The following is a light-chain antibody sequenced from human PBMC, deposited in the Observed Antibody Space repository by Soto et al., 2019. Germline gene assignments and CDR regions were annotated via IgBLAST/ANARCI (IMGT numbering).Light chain of an antibody. J-gene: IGKJ1*01. Sequence: EIVLTQSPATLSLSPGERATLSCRASHSVGSYLAWYQQKPGQAPRLLIYDASNRATGIPARFSGSGSGTDFTLTISSLEPGDFALYYCQQRSSWPRTFGQGTKVDIK. CDR3: QQRSSWPRT. CDR2: DAS. CDR1: HSVGSY. V-gene: IGKV3-11*01.